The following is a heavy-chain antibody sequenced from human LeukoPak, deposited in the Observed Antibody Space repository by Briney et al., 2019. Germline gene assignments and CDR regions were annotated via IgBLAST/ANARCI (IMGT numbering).Heavy chain of an antibody. Sequence: ASVKVSCKVSGYTLTELSMHWVRQAPGKGLEWMGGFDPEDGETIYAQKFQGRVTMTEDTSTDTAYMELSSLRSEDTAVYYCATAPKISTEFDPWGQGTLVTVSS. CDR2: FDPEDGET. J-gene: IGHJ5*02. CDR1: GYTLTELS. V-gene: IGHV1-24*01. CDR3: ATAPKISTEFDP. D-gene: IGHD3-3*01.